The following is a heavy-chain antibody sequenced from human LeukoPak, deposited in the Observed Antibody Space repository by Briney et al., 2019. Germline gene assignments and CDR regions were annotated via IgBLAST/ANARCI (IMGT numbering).Heavy chain of an antibody. D-gene: IGHD3-3*01. Sequence: ASVKVSCKASGYTFTSYGISWVRQATGQGLEWMGWISAYNGNTNYAQKLQGRVTMTTDTSTSTAYMELRSLRSDDTAVYYCARAQEYYDFWSGYRPTAFDIWGQGTMVTVSS. CDR3: ARAQEYYDFWSGYRPTAFDI. J-gene: IGHJ3*02. V-gene: IGHV1-18*01. CDR2: ISAYNGNT. CDR1: GYTFTSYG.